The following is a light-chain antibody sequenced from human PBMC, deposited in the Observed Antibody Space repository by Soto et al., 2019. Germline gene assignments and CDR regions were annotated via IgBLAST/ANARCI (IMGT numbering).Light chain of an antibody. Sequence: EIVLTQSPATLSLSPGERATLSCRASQSVSSYLAWYQQKPVQAPRLLIYDASNKATGIPARFSGSGSGTDFTLTISSLEPEDFAVYYCPHSSKWPPTFGGGTKVEI. CDR3: PHSSKWPPT. V-gene: IGKV3-11*01. J-gene: IGKJ4*01. CDR2: DAS. CDR1: QSVSSY.